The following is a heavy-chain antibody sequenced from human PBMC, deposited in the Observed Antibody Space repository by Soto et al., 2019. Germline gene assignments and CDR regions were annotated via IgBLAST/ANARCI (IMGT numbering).Heavy chain of an antibody. J-gene: IGHJ6*02. V-gene: IGHV3-74*01. CDR1: GFTFSRYW. D-gene: IGHD6-19*01. CDR2: IDSGGSTT. Sequence: EVQLVESGGGLVQPGGSLRLSCAASGFTFSRYWMHWVRQAPGKGLVWLSRIDSGGSTTYYADSVKGRFTISRDNDKDTGYLQMNSRRAEDTAVYYCASPYMYSSGLYFYGMDVWGQGTTVTVSS. CDR3: ASPYMYSSGLYFYGMDV.